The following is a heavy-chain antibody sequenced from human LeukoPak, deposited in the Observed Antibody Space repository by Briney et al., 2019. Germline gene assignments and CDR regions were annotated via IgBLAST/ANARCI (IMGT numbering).Heavy chain of an antibody. D-gene: IGHD6-19*01. Sequence: GGSLRLSCAASGFTFSNYGIHWVRQAPGKGLEWVAVISYDGSNKYYADSVKGRFTISRDNFKNTLYLQMNSLRAEDTAVDYCARGRSYGYSSGWYYFDYWGQGTLVSVSS. V-gene: IGHV3-30*03. CDR2: ISYDGSNK. J-gene: IGHJ4*02. CDR3: ARGRSYGYSSGWYYFDY. CDR1: GFTFSNYG.